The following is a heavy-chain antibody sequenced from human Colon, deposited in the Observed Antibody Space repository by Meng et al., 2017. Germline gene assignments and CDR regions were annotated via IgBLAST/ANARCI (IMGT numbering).Heavy chain of an antibody. CDR2: MNPNSGNT. J-gene: IGHJ4*02. CDR1: GYTFTSYD. V-gene: IGHV1-8*01. CDR3: ARSIRYSSGKETFDN. Sequence: QVQLGQSGAEVKKPGASVKVSCKASGYTFTSYDIHWVRQATGQGLEWMGWMNPNSGNTGYAQKFQGRVTMTRNISISTAYMELSSLRSEDTAVYYCARSIRYSSGKETFDNWGQGTLVTVSS. D-gene: IGHD6-19*01.